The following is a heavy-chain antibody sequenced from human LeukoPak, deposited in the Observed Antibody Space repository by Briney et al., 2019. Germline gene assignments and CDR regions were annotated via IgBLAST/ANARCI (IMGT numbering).Heavy chain of an antibody. V-gene: IGHV3-66*01. J-gene: IGHJ3*02. CDR2: IYSGGST. CDR1: GFTVSSNY. CDR3: AREPYYYDSSGYYIPGGFDI. D-gene: IGHD3-22*01. Sequence: GGSLRLSCAASGFTVSSNYMSWVRQAPGKGLEWVSVIYSGGSTYYADSVKGRFTVSRDNAKNSLYLQMNSLRAEDTAVYYCAREPYYYDSSGYYIPGGFDIWGQGTMVTVSS.